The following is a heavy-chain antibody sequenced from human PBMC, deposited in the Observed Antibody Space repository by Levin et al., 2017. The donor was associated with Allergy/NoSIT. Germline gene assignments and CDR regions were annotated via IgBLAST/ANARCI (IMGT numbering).Heavy chain of an antibody. J-gene: IGHJ6*02. CDR1: GFTFSSYG. Sequence: GESLKISCAASGFTFSSYGMHWVRQAPGKGLEWVAVISYDGSNKYYADSVKGRFTISRDNSKNTLYLQMNSLRAEDTAVYYCAKERGYDFDYYYYYGMDVWGQGTTVTVSS. D-gene: IGHD3-3*01. CDR2: ISYDGSNK. V-gene: IGHV3-30*18. CDR3: AKERGYDFDYYYYYGMDV.